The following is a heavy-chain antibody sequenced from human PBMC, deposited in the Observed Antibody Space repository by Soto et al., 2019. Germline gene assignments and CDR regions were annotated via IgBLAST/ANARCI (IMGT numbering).Heavy chain of an antibody. D-gene: IGHD3-10*02. Sequence: QVQLVESGGGVVQPGRSLRLSCAASRFTFGDYGMHWVRQAPGKGLEWVALISYDGTNKYYADSVMGRFTISRDNSKNTLYLEMNRLRAEDTALYYCAKDPPDVFSYGMDVWGQGTTVTVSS. CDR3: AKDPPDVFSYGMDV. J-gene: IGHJ6*02. CDR1: RFTFGDYG. V-gene: IGHV3-30*18. CDR2: ISYDGTNK.